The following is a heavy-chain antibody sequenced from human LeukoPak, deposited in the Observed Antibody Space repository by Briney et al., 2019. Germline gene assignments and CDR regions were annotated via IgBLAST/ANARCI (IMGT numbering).Heavy chain of an antibody. Sequence: GGSLRLSCAASGFTFSSYAMSWVRQAPGKGLEWVSAISGSGGSTYYADSVKGRFTISRDNSKNTLYLQMNSLRAEDTAVYYCAKDYARSGSYYGGAYCGQGTLVTVSS. D-gene: IGHD1-26*01. CDR1: GFTFSSYA. CDR3: AKDYARSGSYYGGAY. V-gene: IGHV3-23*01. J-gene: IGHJ4*02. CDR2: ISGSGGST.